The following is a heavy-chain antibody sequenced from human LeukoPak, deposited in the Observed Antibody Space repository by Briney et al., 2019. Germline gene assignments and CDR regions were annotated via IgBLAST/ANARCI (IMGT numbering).Heavy chain of an antibody. J-gene: IGHJ4*02. V-gene: IGHV3-21*01. CDR3: ARDPPYYDISGYYYDY. CDR2: ISGSSIYI. D-gene: IGHD3-22*01. CDR1: GFTFDNYG. Sequence: GGSLRLSCAASGFTFDNYGMSWVRHAPGKGLEWVSSISGSSIYIYSADSVKGRFTISRDNANNSLYLQMTSLRAEDTAVYYCARDPPYYDISGYYYDYWGQGTLVTVSS.